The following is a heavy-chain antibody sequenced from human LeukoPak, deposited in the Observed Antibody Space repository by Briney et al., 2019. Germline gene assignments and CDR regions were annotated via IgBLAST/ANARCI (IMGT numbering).Heavy chain of an antibody. CDR2: INSDGSST. CDR1: GFTFSSYW. CDR3: ARGDVLRYFDWLLFGLDY. V-gene: IGHV3-74*01. Sequence: GGSLRLSCAASGFTFSSYWMHWVRQAPGKGLVWVSRINSDGSSTSYAVSVKGRFTISRDNAKNTLYLQMNSLRAEDTAVYYCARGDVLRYFDWLLFGLDYWGQGTLVTVSS. J-gene: IGHJ4*02. D-gene: IGHD3-9*01.